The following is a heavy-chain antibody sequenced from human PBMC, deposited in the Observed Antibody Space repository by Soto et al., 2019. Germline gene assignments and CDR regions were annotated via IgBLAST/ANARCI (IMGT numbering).Heavy chain of an antibody. D-gene: IGHD3-10*01. CDR2: IIPIFGTA. Sequence: VQLVQSGAEVKKPGSSVKVSCKASGGTFSSYAISWVRQAPGQGLEWMGGIIPIFGTANYAQKFKGRVTITADESTSTAYMELSSVRAEDTAVYYCARAGYYGPGSYYTDNWFDPWGQGTLVTVSS. V-gene: IGHV1-69*01. J-gene: IGHJ5*02. CDR1: GGTFSSYA. CDR3: ARAGYYGPGSYYTDNWFDP.